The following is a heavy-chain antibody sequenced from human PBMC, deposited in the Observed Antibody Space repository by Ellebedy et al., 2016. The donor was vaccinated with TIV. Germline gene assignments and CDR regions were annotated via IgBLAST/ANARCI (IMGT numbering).Heavy chain of an antibody. J-gene: IGHJ5*02. CDR3: ALSHPPPTPFDP. V-gene: IGHV4-31*03. Sequence: SETLSLXCTVSGGSISSGGYYWSWIRQHPGKGLEWIGYIYYSGSTYYNPSLKSRVTISVDTSKNQFSLKLSSVTAADTAVYYCALSHPPPTPFDPWGQGTLVTVSS. CDR1: GGSISSGGYY. CDR2: IYYSGST. D-gene: IGHD3-10*01.